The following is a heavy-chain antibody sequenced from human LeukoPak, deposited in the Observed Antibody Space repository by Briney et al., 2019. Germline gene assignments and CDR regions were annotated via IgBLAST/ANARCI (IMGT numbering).Heavy chain of an antibody. V-gene: IGHV3-23*01. CDR1: EFTFSNYA. D-gene: IGHD6-13*01. Sequence: GGSLRLSCAASEFTFSNYAMTWVRQAPGKGLKWVSTISGSGTATYYADSVKGRFTISRDNSKNTLYLQMNSLRAEDTAVYYCARDKGIAAAGTYYYYGMDVWGQGTTVTVSS. CDR2: ISGSGTAT. CDR3: ARDKGIAAAGTYYYYGMDV. J-gene: IGHJ6*02.